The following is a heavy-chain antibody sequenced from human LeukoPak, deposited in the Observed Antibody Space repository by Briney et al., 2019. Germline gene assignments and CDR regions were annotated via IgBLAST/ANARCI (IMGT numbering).Heavy chain of an antibody. Sequence: GGSLRLSCAASGFTFSSYAMSWVCQAPGKGLEWVSVISGSGGSTYSADSVKGRFTISRDNSKNTLYLQMNSLRAEDTAVYFCAKSQDGGRLFHFDYWGQGTLVTVSS. J-gene: IGHJ4*02. D-gene: IGHD1-26*01. CDR3: AKSQDGGRLFHFDY. CDR1: GFTFSSYA. CDR2: ISGSGGST. V-gene: IGHV3-23*01.